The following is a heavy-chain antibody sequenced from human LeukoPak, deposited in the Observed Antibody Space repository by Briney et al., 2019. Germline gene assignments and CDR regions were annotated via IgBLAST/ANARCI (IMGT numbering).Heavy chain of an antibody. D-gene: IGHD2-21*01. CDR2: INTDGSST. J-gene: IGHJ4*02. CDR3: AAVVIPKPDY. Sequence: GGSLRLSCAASGFTFSNYWMHWVRQAPGKGLVWVSRINTDGSSTTYADSVKGRFTISRDNAENTLYLQMNSLRAEDTAVYYCAAVVIPKPDYWGQGTLVTVSS. CDR1: GFTFSNYW. V-gene: IGHV3-74*01.